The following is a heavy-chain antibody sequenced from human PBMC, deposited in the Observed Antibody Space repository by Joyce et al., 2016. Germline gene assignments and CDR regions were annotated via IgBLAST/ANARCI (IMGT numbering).Heavy chain of an antibody. D-gene: IGHD3-16*01. CDR3: ARDGGYYFDY. CDR2: ISSTGGT. V-gene: IGHV4-59*02. J-gene: IGHJ4*02. CDR1: GDSVTSLF. Sequence: QVHLQESGPGLVKPSETLSLTCTVSGDSVTSLFWNWIRQPPGKGLEWVAHISSTGGTKYNPSLKSRATISVGAPRNQFSLKLTSVTAADTAIYYCARDGGYYFDYWGQGTLVAVSS.